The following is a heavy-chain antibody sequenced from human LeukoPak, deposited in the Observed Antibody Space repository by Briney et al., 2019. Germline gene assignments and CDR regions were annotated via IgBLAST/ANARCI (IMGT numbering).Heavy chain of an antibody. Sequence: GGSLGLSCAASGFTFSSYGMHWVRQAPGKGLEWVAVISYDGSNKYYADSVKGRFTISRDNSKNTLYLQMNSLRDEDTAVYYCAKEVPGRNWFDPWGQGTLVTVSS. V-gene: IGHV3-30*18. CDR1: GFTFSSYG. CDR2: ISYDGSNK. J-gene: IGHJ5*02. CDR3: AKEVPGRNWFDP.